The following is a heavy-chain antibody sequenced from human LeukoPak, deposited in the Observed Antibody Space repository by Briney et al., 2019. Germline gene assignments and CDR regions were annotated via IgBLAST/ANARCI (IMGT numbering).Heavy chain of an antibody. Sequence: GGSLRLSCAASGFTFSSYAMHWVRQAPGKGLEWVAVISYDGSNKYYADSVKGRFTISRDNSKNTLYLQMNSLRAEDTAVYYYARGRLISYWGQGTLVTVSS. D-gene: IGHD3-22*01. CDR3: ARGRLISY. V-gene: IGHV3-30-3*01. CDR1: GFTFSSYA. CDR2: ISYDGSNK. J-gene: IGHJ4*02.